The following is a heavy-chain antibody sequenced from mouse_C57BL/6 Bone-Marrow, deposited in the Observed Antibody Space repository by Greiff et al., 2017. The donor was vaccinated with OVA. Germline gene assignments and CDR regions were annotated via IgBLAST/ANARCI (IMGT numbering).Heavy chain of an antibody. Sequence: DVQLVESGGGLVKPGGSLKLSCAASGFTFSSYTMSWVRQTPEKRLEWVATISGGGGNTYYPASVKGRFTISRDNAKNTLYLQMSSLRSEDTALYYGARQGYGSKTFAYWGQGTLVTVSA. D-gene: IGHD1-1*01. CDR3: ARQGYGSKTFAY. CDR2: ISGGGGNT. CDR1: GFTFSSYT. J-gene: IGHJ3*01. V-gene: IGHV5-9*01.